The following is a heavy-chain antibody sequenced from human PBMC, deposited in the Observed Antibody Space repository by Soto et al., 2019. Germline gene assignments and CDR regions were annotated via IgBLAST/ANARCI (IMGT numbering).Heavy chain of an antibody. V-gene: IGHV3-23*01. CDR2: IGSSGGNT. Sequence: GSLRLSCSASGFTFDAYAMSWVRQAPGKGLEWVSSIGSSGGNTYYAAAVRGRFTISRDNSKNTLYLQMNGLRVEDTAVYYCAKDRLAGNFDYWGQGTQVTVSS. CDR3: AKDRLAGNFDY. J-gene: IGHJ4*02. CDR1: GFTFDAYA.